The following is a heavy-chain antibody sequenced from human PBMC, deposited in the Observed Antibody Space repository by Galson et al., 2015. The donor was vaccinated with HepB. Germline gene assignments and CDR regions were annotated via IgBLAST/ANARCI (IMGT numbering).Heavy chain of an antibody. Sequence: SVKVSCKASGYTFTSYYMHWVRQAPGQGLEWMGIINPSGGSTSYAQKFQGRVTMTRDTSTSTVYMELSSLRSEDTAVYYCARDWAERYYDFWSGYDYYYYMDVWGKGTTVTVSS. CDR1: GYTFTSYY. CDR3: ARDWAERYYDFWSGYDYYYYMDV. D-gene: IGHD3-3*01. V-gene: IGHV1-46*03. J-gene: IGHJ6*03. CDR2: INPSGGST.